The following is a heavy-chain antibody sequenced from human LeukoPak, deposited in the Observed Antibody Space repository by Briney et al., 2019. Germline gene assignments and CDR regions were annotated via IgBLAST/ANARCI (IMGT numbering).Heavy chain of an antibody. Sequence: SETLSLTCTVSGGSVSSDRYFWSWIRQPPGMGLEWIGYIYYSGSTNYNPSLKSRVTISVDTSKNQFSLKLSPVTAADTAVYYCARELVVPAAMVGYYYYYGMDVWGKGTTVTVSS. CDR1: GGSVSSDRYF. J-gene: IGHJ6*04. V-gene: IGHV4-61*01. D-gene: IGHD2-2*01. CDR3: ARELVVPAAMVGYYYYYGMDV. CDR2: IYYSGST.